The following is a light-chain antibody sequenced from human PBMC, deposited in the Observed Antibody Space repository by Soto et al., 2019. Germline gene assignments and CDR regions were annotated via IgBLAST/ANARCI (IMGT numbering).Light chain of an antibody. CDR3: PSYDSSLRGSV. CDR2: GNS. V-gene: IGLV1-40*01. Sequence: QSVLTQPPSVSWAPGQRVTISCTGSRSNIGAGYDVHWYQQLPGTAPKLLIYGNSNRPSGVPDRFSGSKSGTSASLAITGLQAEDEADYYCPSYDSSLRGSVFGGGTKLTVL. CDR1: RSNIGAGYD. J-gene: IGLJ2*01.